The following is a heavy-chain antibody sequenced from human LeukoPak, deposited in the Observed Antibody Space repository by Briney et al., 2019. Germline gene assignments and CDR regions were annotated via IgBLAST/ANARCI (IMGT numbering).Heavy chain of an antibody. CDR1: GFTVSSNY. D-gene: IGHD6-19*01. Sequence: GGSLRLSCAASGFTVSSNYMSWIRQAPGKGLEWVSYISSSGSTIYYADSVKGRFTISRDNAKNSLYLQMNSLRAEDTAVYYCARFSSSGWYVLDYWGQGTLVTVSS. J-gene: IGHJ4*02. CDR2: ISSSGSTI. CDR3: ARFSSSGWYVLDY. V-gene: IGHV3-11*01.